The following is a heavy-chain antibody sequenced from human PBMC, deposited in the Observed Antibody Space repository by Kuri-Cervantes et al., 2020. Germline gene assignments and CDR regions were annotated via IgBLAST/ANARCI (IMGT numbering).Heavy chain of an antibody. CDR2: IYHSGNT. CDR3: ARVRSGYYDRQGFDY. J-gene: IGHJ4*02. CDR1: GYSISSDYY. V-gene: IGHV4-38-2*02. D-gene: IGHD3-22*01. Sequence: SETLSLTCTVSGYSISSDYYWDWIRQPPGKGLEWIGSIYHSGNTYYSPSLKSRVTISVDTSKNEFSLKLSSVTAADTAVYYCARVRSGYYDRQGFDYWGQGTLVTVSS.